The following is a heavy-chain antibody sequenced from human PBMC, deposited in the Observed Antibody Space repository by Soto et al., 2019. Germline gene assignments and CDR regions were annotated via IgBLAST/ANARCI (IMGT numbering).Heavy chain of an antibody. V-gene: IGHV4-4*02. D-gene: IGHD6-19*01. CDR3: ARGAVGSGWLMGVDD. Sequence: QVQLQESGPGLVKPSGTLSLTCAVSGGSISSSNWWSWVRQPPGKGLEWIGEIYHSGSTNYNPSLNRRVTISVDKSKTQFSRKLSSVTAADTAVYYCARGAVGSGWLMGVDDWGQGTLVTVSS. CDR1: GGSISSSNW. CDR2: IYHSGST. J-gene: IGHJ4*02.